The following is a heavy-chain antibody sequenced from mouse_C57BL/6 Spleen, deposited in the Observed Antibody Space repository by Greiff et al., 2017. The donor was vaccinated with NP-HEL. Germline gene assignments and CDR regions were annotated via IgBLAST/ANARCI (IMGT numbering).Heavy chain of an antibody. Sequence: EVKVEESGPGLVKPSQSLSLTCSVTGYSITSGYYWNWIRQFPGNKLEWMGYISYDGSNNYNPSLKNRISITRDTSKNPFFLKLNSVTTEDTATYYCAREGYYYGSRGAFDYWGQGTTLTVSS. J-gene: IGHJ2*01. CDR3: AREGYYYGSRGAFDY. V-gene: IGHV3-6*01. CDR2: ISYDGSN. CDR1: GYSITSGYY. D-gene: IGHD1-1*01.